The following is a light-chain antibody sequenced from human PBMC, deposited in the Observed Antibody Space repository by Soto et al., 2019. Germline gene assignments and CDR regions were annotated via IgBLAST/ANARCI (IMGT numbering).Light chain of an antibody. CDR2: DAS. CDR1: QTISNW. Sequence: DIQMTQSPSTLSASVGDRVTITCRASQTISNWLAWYQQKPGKAPQLLIYDASSLETGAPSRFSGSGSGTEFTLTISSLQPDDFATYYCQQYDSYSWTFGQGTKVE. CDR3: QQYDSYSWT. J-gene: IGKJ1*01. V-gene: IGKV1-5*01.